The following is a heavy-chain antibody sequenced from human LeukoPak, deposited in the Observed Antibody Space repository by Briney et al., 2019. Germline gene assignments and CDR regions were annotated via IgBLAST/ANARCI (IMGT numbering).Heavy chain of an antibody. J-gene: IGHJ4*02. V-gene: IGHV4-38-2*02. D-gene: IGHD3-10*01. CDR3: ASPPNYGSGSYYALG. CDR1: GYSISSGYY. Sequence: SETLSLTCTVSGYSISSGYYWGWIRQPPGQGLEWTGSIDHSGSTYYNPSLKSRITISVDTSKNQFSLKLSSVTAADTAVYYCASPPNYGSGSYYALGWGQGTLVTVSS. CDR2: IDHSGST.